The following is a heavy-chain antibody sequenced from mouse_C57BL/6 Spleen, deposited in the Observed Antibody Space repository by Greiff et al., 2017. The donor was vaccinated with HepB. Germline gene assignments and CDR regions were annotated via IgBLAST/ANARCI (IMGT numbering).Heavy chain of an antibody. J-gene: IGHJ4*01. CDR1: GYTFTSYW. CDR2: IHPNSGST. CDR3: ARTTVVARDYAMDY. Sequence: QVQLQQPGAELVKPGASVKLSCKASGYTFTSYWMHWVKQRPGQGLEWIGMIHPNSGSTNYNEKFKSKATLTVDKSSSTAYMRLSSLTSEDSAVYYCARTTVVARDYAMDYWGQGTSVTVSS. D-gene: IGHD1-1*01. V-gene: IGHV1-64*01.